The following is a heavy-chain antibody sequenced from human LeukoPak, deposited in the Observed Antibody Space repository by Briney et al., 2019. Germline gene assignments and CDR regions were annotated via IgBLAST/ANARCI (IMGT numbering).Heavy chain of an antibody. V-gene: IGHV3-48*03. J-gene: IGHJ4*02. CDR1: GFTFSSYE. CDR3: AKDQFFSGFGEFLARFDY. CDR2: ISSSGSTI. Sequence: PGGSLRLSCAASGFTFSSYEMNWVRQAPGKGLEWVSYISSSGSTIYYADSVKGRFTISRDNAKNSLYLQMNSLRAEDTAVYYCAKDQFFSGFGEFLARFDYWGQGTLVTVSS. D-gene: IGHD3-10*01.